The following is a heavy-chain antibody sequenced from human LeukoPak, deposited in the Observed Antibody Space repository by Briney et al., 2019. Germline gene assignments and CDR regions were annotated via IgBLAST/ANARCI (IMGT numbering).Heavy chain of an antibody. CDR3: AKSNGYGLVDI. Sequence: PSETLSLICSVSGDSISMHYWSWIRQPPGKALEWIGNIFYSGSTYYSPSLKSRVTISLDTSRNQFSLKLNSVTAADTAVYYCAKSNGYGLVDIWGQGTMVTVSS. J-gene: IGHJ3*02. V-gene: IGHV4-59*11. D-gene: IGHD3-22*01. CDR1: GDSISMHY. CDR2: IFYSGST.